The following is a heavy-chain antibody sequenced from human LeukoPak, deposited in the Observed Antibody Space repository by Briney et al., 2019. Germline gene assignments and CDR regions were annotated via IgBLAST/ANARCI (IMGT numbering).Heavy chain of an antibody. Sequence: GGSLRLSCAASGFTFSNYDMHWVRQGPGKGLEWVACIRYDGNKKYYADSVKCRFTISRDNSKNTLYLQMNSLRAEDTAVYYCAKDSSSSWYNWFDPWGQGTLVTVSS. J-gene: IGHJ5*02. CDR3: AKDSSSSWYNWFDP. D-gene: IGHD6-13*01. CDR2: IRYDGNKK. V-gene: IGHV3-30*02. CDR1: GFTFSNYD.